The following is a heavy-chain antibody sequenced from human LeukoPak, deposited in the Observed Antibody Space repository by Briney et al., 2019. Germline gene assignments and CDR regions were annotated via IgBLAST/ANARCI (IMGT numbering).Heavy chain of an antibody. CDR3: ARVEAGPDY. D-gene: IGHD6-19*01. Sequence: PSETLSLTCTVSGASISSSSYYWGWIRQPPGKGLEWIGSIYHSGSTYYNPSLKSRVTISVDTSKNQFSLKLSSVTAADTAVYYCARVEAGPDYWGQGTLVTVSS. CDR1: GASISSSSYY. V-gene: IGHV4-39*07. CDR2: IYHSGST. J-gene: IGHJ4*02.